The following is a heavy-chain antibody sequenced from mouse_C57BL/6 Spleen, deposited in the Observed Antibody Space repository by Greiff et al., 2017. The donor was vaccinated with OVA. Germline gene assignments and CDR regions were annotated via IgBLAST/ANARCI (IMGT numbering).Heavy chain of an antibody. V-gene: IGHV1-82*01. D-gene: IGHD2-4*01. J-gene: IGHJ4*01. CDR1: GYAFSSSW. Sequence: QVQLQQSGPELVKPGASVKISCKASGYAFSSSWMNWVKQRPGKGLEWIGRIYPGDGDTNYNGKFKGKAKLTADKSSSTAYMQLSSLTSEDSAVYFCARCYYDYDNAMDYWGQGTSVTVSS. CDR3: ARCYYDYDNAMDY. CDR2: IYPGDGDT.